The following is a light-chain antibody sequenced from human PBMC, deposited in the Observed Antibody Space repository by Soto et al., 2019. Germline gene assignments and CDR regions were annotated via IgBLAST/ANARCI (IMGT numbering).Light chain of an antibody. CDR1: QSVSSSY. J-gene: IGKJ3*01. CDR2: GAS. V-gene: IGKV3-20*01. CDR3: QPYGNSPFT. Sequence: EIVLTQSPGTLSLSPGERATLSCRASQSVSSSYLAWYQQKPGQAPRLLIYGASSRATGIPDRFSGSGSGTDFTLTISRLEPEDFAVYYCQPYGNSPFTFGPGTRVDIK.